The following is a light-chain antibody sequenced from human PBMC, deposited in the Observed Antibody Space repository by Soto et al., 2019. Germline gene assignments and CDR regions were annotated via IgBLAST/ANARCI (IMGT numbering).Light chain of an antibody. J-gene: IGLJ2*01. CDR1: SGSVSTTYY. Sequence: QTVVTQEPSFSVSPGGTVTLTCGLSSGSVSTTYYPTWFQQTPGQAPRTLIYNTNTRSSGVPDRFSGSILGNKADLTITGAQADDDGDYYCVLYVGAGIRVFGGGTKLTVL. CDR3: VLYVGAGIRV. V-gene: IGLV8-61*01. CDR2: NTN.